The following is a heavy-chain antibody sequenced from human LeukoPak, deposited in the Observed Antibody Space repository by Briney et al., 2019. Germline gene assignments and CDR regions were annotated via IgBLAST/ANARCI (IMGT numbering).Heavy chain of an antibody. J-gene: IGHJ3*02. CDR3: ARLQEGAFDI. Sequence: PGGSLRLSCAASGFTVNNNYMSWVRQAPGKGLEWVSVIYAGGRIYYTDSVKGRFTISRHNSANTLYLQMNSLRAEDTAVYYCARLQEGAFDIWGQGTMVIVSS. V-gene: IGHV3-53*04. CDR2: IYAGGRI. CDR1: GFTVNNNY.